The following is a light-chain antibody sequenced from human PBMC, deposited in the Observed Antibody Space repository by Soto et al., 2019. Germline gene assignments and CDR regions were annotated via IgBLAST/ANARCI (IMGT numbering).Light chain of an antibody. CDR1: QSLVYRDGNTS. V-gene: IGKV2-30*01. CDR3: MQGTHWPPYS. Sequence: VVLTQSPLSLPVTLGQPASISCRSSQSLVYRDGNTSLNWFQQRTGQYPRRLIFKVSDRDAGVPARFIGSGSCTDFTLKISTVEAEDVGVYYCMQGTHWPPYSFGQGTKLEIK. CDR2: KVS. J-gene: IGKJ2*03.